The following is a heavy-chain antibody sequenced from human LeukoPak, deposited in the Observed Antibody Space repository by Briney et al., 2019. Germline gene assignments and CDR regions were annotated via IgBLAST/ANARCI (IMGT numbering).Heavy chain of an antibody. CDR2: ISSSSSTI. V-gene: IGHV3-48*01. CDR3: ARDVGASAPDAFDI. Sequence: PGGSLRLSCAASGFTFSSYSMNWVRQAPGKGLEWVSYISSSSSTIYYADSVKGRFTISRDNAKNSLYLQMDSLRAEDTDVYYCARDVGASAPDAFDIWGQGTMVTVSS. J-gene: IGHJ3*02. CDR1: GFTFSSYS. D-gene: IGHD1-26*01.